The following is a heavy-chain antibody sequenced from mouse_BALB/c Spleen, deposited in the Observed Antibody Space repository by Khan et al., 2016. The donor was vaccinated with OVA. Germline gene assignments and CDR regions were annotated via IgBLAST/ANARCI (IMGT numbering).Heavy chain of an antibody. Sequence: EVELVESGPELVKPGASVKISCTASGYSFTGYFMNWVMQSHGKSLEWIGRINPHIGEAFYNQKFKGKATLTVDESSSTAHMELRSLASEDSAVYYGARKNGSDFDYWGQGTTLTVSS. CDR1: GYSFTGYF. V-gene: IGHV1-20*02. J-gene: IGHJ2*01. CDR2: INPHIGEA. CDR3: ARKNGSDFDY. D-gene: IGHD1-1*01.